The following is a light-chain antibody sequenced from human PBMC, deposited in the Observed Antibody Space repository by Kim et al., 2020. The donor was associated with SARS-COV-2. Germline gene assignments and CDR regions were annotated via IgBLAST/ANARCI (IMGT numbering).Light chain of an antibody. CDR1: NIGSKN. J-gene: IGLJ2*01. CDR2: RDS. CDR3: QVWDSSNVV. V-gene: IGLV3-9*01. Sequence: SYELTQPLSVSVALGQTARITCGGNNIGSKNVHWYQQKPGQAPVLVIYRDSNRPSGIPERFSGSNLGNTATLTISRAQAGDEADYYCQVWDSSNVVFGGG.